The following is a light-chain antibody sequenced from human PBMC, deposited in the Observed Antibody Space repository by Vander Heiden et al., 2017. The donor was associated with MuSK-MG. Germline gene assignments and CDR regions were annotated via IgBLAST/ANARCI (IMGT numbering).Light chain of an antibody. Sequence: DIQLTQSPSFLSASVGDRVTITCRASQGITTYLAWYQQKPGKAPKLLIYAASTLQSGVPSRFSGSGSGAEFTLTVSSLQPEDSATYYCQQLNSPPITFGGGTKVDIK. CDR2: AAS. J-gene: IGKJ4*01. CDR3: QQLNSPPIT. CDR1: QGITTY. V-gene: IGKV1-9*01.